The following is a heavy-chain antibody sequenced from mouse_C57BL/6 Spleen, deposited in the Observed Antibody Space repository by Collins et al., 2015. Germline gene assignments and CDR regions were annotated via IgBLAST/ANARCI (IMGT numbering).Heavy chain of an antibody. CDR1: GYTFTDYY. CDR2: INPNNGGT. Sequence: EVQLQQSGPELVKPGASVKXSCKASGYTFTDYYMNWVKQSHGKSLEWIGDINPNNGGTSYNQKFKGKATLTVDRSSSTAYMELRSLTSEDSAVYYCARLAFDYWGQGTTLTVSS. CDR3: ARLAFDY. J-gene: IGHJ2*01. V-gene: IGHV1-26*01.